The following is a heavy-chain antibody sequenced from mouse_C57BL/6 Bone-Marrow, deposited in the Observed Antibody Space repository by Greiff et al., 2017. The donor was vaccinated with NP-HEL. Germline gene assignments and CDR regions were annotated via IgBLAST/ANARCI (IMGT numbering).Heavy chain of an antibody. Sequence: QVQLKQPGAELVKPGASVKLSCKASGYTFTSYWMHWVKQRPGQGLEWIGMIHPNSGSTNYNEKFKSKATLTVDKSSSTAYMQLSSLTSEDSAVYYCARGENDYDSFDYWGQGTTLTVSS. CDR1: GYTFTSYW. V-gene: IGHV1-64*01. CDR2: IHPNSGST. J-gene: IGHJ2*01. D-gene: IGHD2-4*01. CDR3: ARGENDYDSFDY.